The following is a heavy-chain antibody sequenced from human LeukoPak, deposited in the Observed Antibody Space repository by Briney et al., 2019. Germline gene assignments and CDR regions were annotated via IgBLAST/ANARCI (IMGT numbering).Heavy chain of an antibody. CDR3: ARRNTADASIDF. J-gene: IGHJ4*02. D-gene: IGHD2/OR15-2a*01. Sequence: PSETLSLTCTVSGGSISSGGYYWSWIRQHPGKGLEWIGYIYYSGSTYYNPSLKSRLSISLDTSKNQFSLKLSSVTAADTAMYYCARRNTADASIDFWGQGTLVIASS. CDR1: GGSISSGGYY. V-gene: IGHV4-31*03. CDR2: IYYSGST.